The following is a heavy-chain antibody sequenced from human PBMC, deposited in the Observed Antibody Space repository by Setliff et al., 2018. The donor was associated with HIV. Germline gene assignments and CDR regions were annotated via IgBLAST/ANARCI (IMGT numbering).Heavy chain of an antibody. CDR3: ARASGGNSVEDGFDI. Sequence: ASVKVSCKAFDYTFTDYGVYWVRQAPGQGLEWMGWISAYNGRTNYAEKFHARVTMTTDTVTSTAYMELRSLKSDDTAVYYCARASGGNSVEDGFDIWGQGTMVTVSS. CDR2: ISAYNGRT. J-gene: IGHJ3*02. V-gene: IGHV1-18*01. D-gene: IGHD1-26*01. CDR1: DYTFTDYG.